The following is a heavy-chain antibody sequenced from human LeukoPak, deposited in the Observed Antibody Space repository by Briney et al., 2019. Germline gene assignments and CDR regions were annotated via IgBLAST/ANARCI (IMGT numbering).Heavy chain of an antibody. J-gene: IGHJ4*02. V-gene: IGHV3-30*18. CDR1: GFTFSSYC. D-gene: IGHD4-17*01. CDR2: ISYDGSNK. CDR3: AKDWARGDYATDY. Sequence: GGSLRLSCAASGFTFSSYCMHWVRQAPGKGLEWVAVISYDGSNKYYADSVKGRFTISRDNSKNTLYLQMNSLRAEDTAVYYCAKDWARGDYATDYWGQGTLVTVSS.